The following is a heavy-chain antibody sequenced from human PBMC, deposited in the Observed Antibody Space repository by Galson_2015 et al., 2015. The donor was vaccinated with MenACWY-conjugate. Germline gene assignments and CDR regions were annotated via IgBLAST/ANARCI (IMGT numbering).Heavy chain of an antibody. Sequence: SLRLSCAASGFTFSTYSMNWVRQAPGKGLEWVSYISGSSSTIYYADSVKGRFTISRDNAKNSLYLQINTLRDEDTAVYYCARVPGYSYGYYDWWGQGTLVTVSS. V-gene: IGHV3-48*02. CDR2: ISGSSSTI. D-gene: IGHD5-18*01. CDR3: ARVPGYSYGYYDW. CDR1: GFTFSTYS. J-gene: IGHJ4*02.